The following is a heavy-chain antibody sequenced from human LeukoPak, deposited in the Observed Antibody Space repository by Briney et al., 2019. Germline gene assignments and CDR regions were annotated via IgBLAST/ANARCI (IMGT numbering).Heavy chain of an antibody. CDR2: IRDNGGDT. V-gene: IGHV3-23*01. J-gene: IGHJ3*02. D-gene: IGHD3-9*01. CDR3: AKFGILTVYGAFHI. CDR1: GFTFSSYA. Sequence: PGGSLRLSCAASGFTFSSYAMSWVRQAPGKGLEWVSAIRDNGGDTHYADSVKGRFTISRDNSKNTLYLQMNSLRAEDTAVYYCAKFGILTVYGAFHIWGQGTMVTVSS.